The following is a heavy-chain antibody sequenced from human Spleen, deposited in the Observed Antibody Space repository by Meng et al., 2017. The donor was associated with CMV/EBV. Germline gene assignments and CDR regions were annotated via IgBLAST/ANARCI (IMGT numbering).Heavy chain of an antibody. CDR3: ARVRVSYYDSSGYWS. D-gene: IGHD3-22*01. CDR1: GFTFSSYW. J-gene: IGHJ5*02. Sequence: SGFTFSSYWMHWVRQAQGKGLVWVSRINSDGSSTSYADSVKGRFTISRDNAKNTLYLQMNSLRAEDTAVYYCARVRVSYYDSSGYWSWGQGTLVTVSS. CDR2: INSDGSST. V-gene: IGHV3-74*01.